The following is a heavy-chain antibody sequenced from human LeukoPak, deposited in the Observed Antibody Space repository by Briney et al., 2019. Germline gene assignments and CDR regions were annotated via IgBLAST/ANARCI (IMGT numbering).Heavy chain of an antibody. J-gene: IGHJ5*02. Sequence: GASVKVSCKASGGTFSSYTISWVRQAPGQGLEWMGRIIPILGIANYAQKFQGRVTITADKSTSTAYMELSSLRSEDTAVYYCARDSGSVGNYNWFDPWGQGTLVTVSS. V-gene: IGHV1-69*04. CDR2: IIPILGIA. CDR3: ARDSGSVGNYNWFDP. CDR1: GGTFSSYT. D-gene: IGHD3-10*01.